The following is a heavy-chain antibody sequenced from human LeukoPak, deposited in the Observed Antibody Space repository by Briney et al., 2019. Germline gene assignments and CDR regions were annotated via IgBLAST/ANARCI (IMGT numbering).Heavy chain of an antibody. CDR3: AREVRGYGFDY. V-gene: IGHV4-59*11. Sequence: SETLSLTCTVSGGSISSHYWSWIRQPPGKGLEWIGYIYYGGSTNYCPSLKSRVTMSVDTSKNQFSLKLGSVTAADTAVYYCAREVRGYGFDYWGQGTLVTVSS. J-gene: IGHJ4*02. D-gene: IGHD3-10*01. CDR1: GGSISSHY. CDR2: IYYGGST.